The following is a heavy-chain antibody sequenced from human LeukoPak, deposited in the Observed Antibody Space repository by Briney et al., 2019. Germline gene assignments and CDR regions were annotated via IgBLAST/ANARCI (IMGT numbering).Heavy chain of an antibody. CDR1: GYTFTGYY. CDR3: ARDQDSSGWYVWYFDY. D-gene: IGHD6-19*01. J-gene: IGHJ4*02. V-gene: IGHV1-2*02. CDR2: INPNSGGT. Sequence: ASVKVSCKGSGYTFTGYYMHWVRQAPGQGLEWMGWINPNSGGTNYAQKFQGRVTMTRHTSISTAYMELSRLRSDDTAVYYCARDQDSSGWYVWYFDYWGQGTLVTVSS.